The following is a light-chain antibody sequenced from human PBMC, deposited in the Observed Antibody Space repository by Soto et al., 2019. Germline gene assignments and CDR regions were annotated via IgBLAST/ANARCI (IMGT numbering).Light chain of an antibody. V-gene: IGKV1-5*01. CDR2: DAS. J-gene: IGKJ1*01. Sequence: DIQMTQSPSTLSGSVGDRVTITCRASQTISSWLAWYQQKPGKAPKLLIYDASSLESGVPSRFSGSGSGTDFTLAISSLQPEDSATYYCLQDINYPWTFGQGTKVGIK. CDR1: QTISSW. CDR3: LQDINYPWT.